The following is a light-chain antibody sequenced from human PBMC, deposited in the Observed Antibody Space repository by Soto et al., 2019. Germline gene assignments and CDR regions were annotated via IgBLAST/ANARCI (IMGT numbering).Light chain of an antibody. Sequence: QSALTQPASVSGSPGQSITISCTGTSSDVGSYNLVSWYKQYPGKSPKLVIYEGSKRPSGVSNRFSGSKSGNTASLTISGLQAEDEGHYYCCSYAGSSTVLFGGGTKLTVL. J-gene: IGLJ2*01. CDR1: SSDVGSYNL. CDR2: EGS. CDR3: CSYAGSSTVL. V-gene: IGLV2-23*01.